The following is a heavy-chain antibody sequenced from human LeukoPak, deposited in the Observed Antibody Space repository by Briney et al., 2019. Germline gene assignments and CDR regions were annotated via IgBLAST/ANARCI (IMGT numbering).Heavy chain of an antibody. D-gene: IGHD6-25*01. Sequence: SETLSLTCTVSGGSISSYYWSWIRQPPGKGLEWIGYIYYSGSTNYNPSLKSRVTISVDTSKNQFSLKLSSVTAADTAVYYCARDSATQLFDYWGLGTLVTVSS. J-gene: IGHJ4*02. CDR2: IYYSGST. V-gene: IGHV4-59*01. CDR3: ARDSATQLFDY. CDR1: GGSISSYY.